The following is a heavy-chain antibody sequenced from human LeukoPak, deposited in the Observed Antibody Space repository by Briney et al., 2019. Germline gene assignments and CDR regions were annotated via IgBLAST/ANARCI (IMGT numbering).Heavy chain of an antibody. D-gene: IGHD3-22*01. J-gene: IGHJ4*02. Sequence: GGSLRLSCAASGFTFSTCAMHWVRQAPGKGLEWVAVMSSDGTDIYYADSVKGRFTISRDNSKNTLYLQMNSLRAEDTAVYHCARDDYDTRGYYYPYWGQGTLVTVSS. CDR3: ARDDYDTRGYYYPY. V-gene: IGHV3-30*04. CDR2: MSSDGTDI. CDR1: GFTFSTCA.